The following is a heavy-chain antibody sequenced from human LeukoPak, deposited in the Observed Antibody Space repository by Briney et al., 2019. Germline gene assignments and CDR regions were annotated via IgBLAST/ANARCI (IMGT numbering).Heavy chain of an antibody. CDR2: ISSSSSYI. J-gene: IGHJ5*02. D-gene: IGHD6-19*01. V-gene: IGHV3-21*01. CDR1: GFTFSSYS. Sequence: GGSLRLSCAASGFTFSSYSMNWVRQAPGKGLEWVSSISSSSSYIYYADSVKGRFTISRDNAKNSLYLQMNSLRAEDTAVYYCARDGGYSSGWYGPRWFDPWGQGTLVTVSS. CDR3: ARDGGYSSGWYGPRWFDP.